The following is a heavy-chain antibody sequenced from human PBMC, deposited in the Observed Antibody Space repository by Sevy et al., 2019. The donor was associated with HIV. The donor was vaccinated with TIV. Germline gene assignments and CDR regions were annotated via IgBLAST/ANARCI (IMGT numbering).Heavy chain of an antibody. J-gene: IGHJ4*02. Sequence: GGSLRLSCAASGFTFSTYGMHWVRQAPGKRLEWVAFIRYDESEQYCADSVKGRCTISRDNSKSTLYLRLSSLRDEDTAVYYCAKDPRPSHRITTFGGVDYFEYWGQGTLVTVSS. CDR1: GFTFSTYG. D-gene: IGHD3-3*01. V-gene: IGHV3-30*02. CDR3: AKDPRPSHRITTFGGVDYFEY. CDR2: IRYDESEQ.